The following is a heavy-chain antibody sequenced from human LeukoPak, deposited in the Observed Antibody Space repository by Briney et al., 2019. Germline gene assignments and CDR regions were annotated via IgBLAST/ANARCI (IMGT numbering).Heavy chain of an antibody. Sequence: GGSPRLSCEASGFTFSSYWMTWVRQAPGKGLEWVANIHQDGSEKYYVDSVKGRFSISRDNAKNSLYLQMNSLRAEDTAVYYCARARNWNDYFVWGQGTLVTVSS. D-gene: IGHD1-1*01. CDR3: ARARNWNDYFV. J-gene: IGHJ4*02. CDR2: IHQDGSEK. CDR1: GFTFSSYW. V-gene: IGHV3-7*01.